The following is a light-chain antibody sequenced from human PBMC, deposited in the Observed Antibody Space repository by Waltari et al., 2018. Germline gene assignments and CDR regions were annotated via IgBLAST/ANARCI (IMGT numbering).Light chain of an antibody. CDR3: LQYNNWPYT. V-gene: IGKV3-15*01. CDR2: GAS. CDR1: QNIGTS. J-gene: IGKJ2*01. Sequence: GETAILTCRASQNIGTSLSWFQLRPGRAPRHLIYGASTRATGIPARFSASGSGTEFSLTISSLQSDDFAVYYCLQYNNWPYTFGQGTRLEIK.